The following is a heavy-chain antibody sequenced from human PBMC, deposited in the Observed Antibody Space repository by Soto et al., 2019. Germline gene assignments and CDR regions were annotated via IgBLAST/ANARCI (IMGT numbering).Heavy chain of an antibody. CDR3: ADFYDSSGYFPS. CDR1: GGSISSYY. D-gene: IGHD3-22*01. Sequence: PSETLSLTCTVSGGSISSYYWGWIRQPPGKGLEWIGYIYYSGSTNYNPSLKSRVTMSVDTSKNQFSLKLSSVTAADTAVYYCADFYDSSGYFPSWGQGTLVTVSS. J-gene: IGHJ5*02. V-gene: IGHV4-59*01. CDR2: IYYSGST.